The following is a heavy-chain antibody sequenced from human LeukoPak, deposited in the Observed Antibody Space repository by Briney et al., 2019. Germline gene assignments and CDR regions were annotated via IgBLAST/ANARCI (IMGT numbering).Heavy chain of an antibody. CDR2: INPNSGGT. CDR3: ARDPGQWLAYWYFDL. D-gene: IGHD6-19*01. V-gene: IGHV1-2*02. J-gene: IGHJ2*01. Sequence: GASVKVSCKASGYTFTGYYMHWVRQAPGQGLECMGWINPNSGGTNYAQKFQGRVTMTRDTSISTAYMELSRLRSDDTAVYYCARDPGQWLAYWYFDLWGRGTLVTVSS. CDR1: GYTFTGYY.